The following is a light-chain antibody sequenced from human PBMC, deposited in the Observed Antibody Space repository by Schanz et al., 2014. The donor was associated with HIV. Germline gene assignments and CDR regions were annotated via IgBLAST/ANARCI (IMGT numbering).Light chain of an antibody. J-gene: IGKJ2*01. CDR1: QSISSW. V-gene: IGKV1-5*03. CDR3: QRCVTYPYT. CDR2: KAS. Sequence: DIQMTQSPSTLSASVGDRVSISCRASQSISSWLAWYQQKPGKAPKLLIYKASSLESGVPSRFSGSGSGTSFTLTITSLQPDDFATYYCQRCVTYPYTFGQGTKLDIK.